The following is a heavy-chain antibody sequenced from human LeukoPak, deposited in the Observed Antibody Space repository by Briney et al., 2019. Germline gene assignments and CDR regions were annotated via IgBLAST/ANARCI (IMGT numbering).Heavy chain of an antibody. CDR1: GGSISSYY. J-gene: IGHJ3*02. CDR3: ARPLSISGYYYDAFDI. D-gene: IGHD3-22*01. CDR2: IYYSGST. Sequence: SETLSLTCTVSGGSISSYYWSWIRQPPGKGLEWIGYIYYSGSTNYNPSLKSRVTISVDTSKHQFSLKLSSVTAADTAVYYCARPLSISGYYYDAFDIWGQGTMVTVSS. V-gene: IGHV4-59*08.